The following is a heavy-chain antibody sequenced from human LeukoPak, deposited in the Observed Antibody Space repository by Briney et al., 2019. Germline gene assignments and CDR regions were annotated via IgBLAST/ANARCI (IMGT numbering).Heavy chain of an antibody. CDR1: GFTFSAYS. CDR2: ISGSSKI. CDR3: ARDAFNGNSYIGYYFDS. V-gene: IGHV3-48*02. Sequence: PGGSLRLSCAASGFTFSAYSMNWVRQAPGKGLEWVSYISGSSKIHYADSVEGRFTISRDNAKNSLYLQMNSLRDEDTAVYYCARDAFNGNSYIGYYFDSWGQGTLVTVSS. D-gene: IGHD1-26*01. J-gene: IGHJ4*02.